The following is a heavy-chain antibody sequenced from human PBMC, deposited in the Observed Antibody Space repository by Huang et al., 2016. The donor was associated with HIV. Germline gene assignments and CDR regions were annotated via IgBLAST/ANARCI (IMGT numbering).Heavy chain of an antibody. Sequence: VQLVESGGALVQPGGSLRLSCAASGFPVTTNYMNWVRQAPGKGREWVSTVDRVDKTSHADAVKVRFTVSRDNSKNTMYFQRNSLRVEDTATYYCAREMMVRGVSVPITDGYFYYGMDVWGHGTTVSVSS. CDR2: VDRVDKT. CDR1: GFPVTTNY. J-gene: IGHJ6*02. CDR3: AREMMVRGVSVPITDGYFYYGMDV. V-gene: IGHV3-53*01. D-gene: IGHD3-10*01.